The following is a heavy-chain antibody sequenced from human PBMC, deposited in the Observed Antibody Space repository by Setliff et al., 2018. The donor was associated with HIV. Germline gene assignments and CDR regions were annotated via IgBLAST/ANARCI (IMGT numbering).Heavy chain of an antibody. Sequence: ASETLSLTCTVSGDSIGDYHWNWIRQPAGKGLEWIGRVYASAYSNYNPSLKSRVTMSVDTSQNQFSLKLRSVNAADTAVYYCARDWVTRSNYYGSGSPWYFDFWGRGILVTVS. CDR1: GDSIGDYH. V-gene: IGHV4-4*07. CDR3: ARDWVTRSNYYGSGSPWYFDF. D-gene: IGHD3-10*01. J-gene: IGHJ2*01. CDR2: VYASAYS.